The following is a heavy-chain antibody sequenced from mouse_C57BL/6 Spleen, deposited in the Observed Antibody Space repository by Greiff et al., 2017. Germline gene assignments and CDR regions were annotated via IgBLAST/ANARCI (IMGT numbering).Heavy chain of an antibody. CDR2: IDPETGGT. CDR3: TRGILRDWYFDV. J-gene: IGHJ1*03. Sequence: QVQLKQSGAELVRPGASVTLSCKASGYTFTDYEMHWVKQTPVHGLEWIGAIDPETGGTAYNQKFKGKAILTADKSSSTAYMELRSLTSEDSAVYYCTRGILRDWYFDVWGTGTTVTVSS. V-gene: IGHV1-15*01. D-gene: IGHD1-1*01. CDR1: GYTFTDYE.